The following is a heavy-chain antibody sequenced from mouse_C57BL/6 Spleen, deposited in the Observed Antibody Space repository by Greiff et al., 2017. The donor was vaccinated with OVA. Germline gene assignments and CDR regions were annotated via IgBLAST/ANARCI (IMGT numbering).Heavy chain of an antibody. V-gene: IGHV5-17*01. CDR3: ASCNWGDFDY. D-gene: IGHD4-1*01. CDR2: ISSGSSTI. CDR1: GFTFSDYG. Sequence: EVQVVESGGGLVKPGGSLKLSCAASGFTFSDYGMHWVRQAPEKGLEWVAYISSGSSTIYYADTVKGRFTISRDNAKNTLFLQMTSLRSEDTAMYYCASCNWGDFDYWGQGTTLTVSS. J-gene: IGHJ2*01.